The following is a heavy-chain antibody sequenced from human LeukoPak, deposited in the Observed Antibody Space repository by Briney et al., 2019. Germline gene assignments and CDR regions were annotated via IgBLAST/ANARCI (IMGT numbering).Heavy chain of an antibody. CDR1: GGSISSSSYY. V-gene: IGHV4-39*07. J-gene: IGHJ6*03. D-gene: IGHD6-19*01. CDR3: ARCAGYSSGWQYYYYYMDV. CDR2: IYYSGST. Sequence: SETLSLTCTVSGGSISSSSYYWGWIRQPPGKGLEWIGSIYYSGSTYYNPSLKSRVTISVDTSKNQFSLKLSSVTAADTAVYYCARCAGYSSGWQYYYYYMDVWGKGTTVTVSS.